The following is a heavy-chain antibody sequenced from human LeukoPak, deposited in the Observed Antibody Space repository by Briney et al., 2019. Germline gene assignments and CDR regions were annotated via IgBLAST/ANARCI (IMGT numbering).Heavy chain of an antibody. Sequence: RASVKVSCDASGYSFTGYYMHWVRQAPGQGLEWMGRINPNSGGTNYAQKFQGRVTMTRDTPISTAYQELSRLRSDDTAVYYCARDSDIVVVPAANWFDPWGQGTLVTVSS. V-gene: IGHV1-2*06. J-gene: IGHJ5*02. CDR3: ARDSDIVVVPAANWFDP. D-gene: IGHD2-2*01. CDR2: INPNSGGT. CDR1: GYSFTGYY.